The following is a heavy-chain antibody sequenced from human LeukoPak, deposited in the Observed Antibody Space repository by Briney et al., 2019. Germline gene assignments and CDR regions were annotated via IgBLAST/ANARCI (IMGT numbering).Heavy chain of an antibody. J-gene: IGHJ4*02. V-gene: IGHV3-7*01. CDR1: GFTLNNYW. Sequence: GGSLRLSCATSGFTLNNYWMNWVRQAPGKGLEWVANIEEDGNKKNYVDSVKGRFTISRDNVRNSIYLQMNSLGADDTAVYYCARGRGIALWGQGTLVTVSS. CDR2: IEEDGNKK. D-gene: IGHD6-13*01. CDR3: ARGRGIAL.